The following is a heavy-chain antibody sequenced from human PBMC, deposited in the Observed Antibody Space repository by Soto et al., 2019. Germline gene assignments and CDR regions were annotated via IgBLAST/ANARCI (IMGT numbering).Heavy chain of an antibody. CDR2: IYYSGST. Sequence: SETLSLTCTVSGGSISSYYWSWIRQPPGKGLEWIGYIYYSGSTNYNPSLKSRVTISVDTSKNQFSLKLSSLTAADTAVYYCARHRDFWSGYSALPYYYMDVWGKGTTVTVSS. V-gene: IGHV4-59*08. CDR3: ARHRDFWSGYSALPYYYMDV. D-gene: IGHD3-3*01. J-gene: IGHJ6*03. CDR1: GGSISSYY.